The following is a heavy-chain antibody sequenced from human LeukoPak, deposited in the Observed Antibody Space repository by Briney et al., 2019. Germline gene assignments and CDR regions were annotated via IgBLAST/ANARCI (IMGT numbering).Heavy chain of an antibody. CDR2: ISGSGGST. CDR3: AKDQAFGGVIATYFDY. J-gene: IGHJ4*02. CDR1: GGTFSSYA. D-gene: IGHD3-16*02. Sequence: SCKASGGTFSSYAMSWVRQAPGKGLEWVSAISGSGGSTYYAYSVKGRFTISRDNYKNTLYLQMNSLRAEDTAVYYCAKDQAFGGVIATYFDYWGQGTLVTVSS. V-gene: IGHV3-23*01.